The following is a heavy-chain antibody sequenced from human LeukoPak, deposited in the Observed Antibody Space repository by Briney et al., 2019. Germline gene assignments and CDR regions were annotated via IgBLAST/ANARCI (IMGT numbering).Heavy chain of an antibody. CDR3: ARDPLTANYYYMDV. CDR2: ISYDGSNK. Sequence: PGGSLRLSCAASGFTFSNAWMSWVRQAPGKGLEGVAVISYDGSNKYYADSVKGRFTISRDNSKNTLYLQMNSLRAEDTAVYYCARDPLTANYYYMDVWGKGTTVTVSS. J-gene: IGHJ6*03. V-gene: IGHV3-30*03. CDR1: GFTFSNAW. D-gene: IGHD2-21*02.